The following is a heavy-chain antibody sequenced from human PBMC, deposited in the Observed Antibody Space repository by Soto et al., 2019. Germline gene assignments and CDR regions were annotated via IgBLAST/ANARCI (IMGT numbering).Heavy chain of an antibody. D-gene: IGHD5-12*01. CDR2: IYHSGNT. J-gene: IGHJ5*02. CDR1: SGSISSGDW. V-gene: IGHV4-4*02. CDR3: ARRLNGGYDRYWFDP. Sequence: SETLSLTCAVSSGSISSGDWWSWVRQPPGKGLEWIGEIYHSGNTNYDPSLKSRVTISVDKSKSQFSLNLTSVTAADTAVYYCARRLNGGYDRYWFDPWGQGTMVTVSS.